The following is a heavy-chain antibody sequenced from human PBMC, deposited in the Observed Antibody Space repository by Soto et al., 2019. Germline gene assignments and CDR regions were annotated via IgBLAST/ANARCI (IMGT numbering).Heavy chain of an antibody. V-gene: IGHV4-34*01. D-gene: IGHD3-9*01. J-gene: IGHJ4*02. CDR1: GGSFSGYY. Sequence: PSETLSLTCAVYGGSFSGYYWSWIRQPPGKGLEWIGEINHSGSTNYNPSLKSRVTISVDTSKNQFSLKLSSVTAADPAVYYFAKKKRYFEQKPPYFFAFRGQGTLVTVSS. CDR2: INHSGST. CDR3: AKKKRYFEQKPPYFFAF.